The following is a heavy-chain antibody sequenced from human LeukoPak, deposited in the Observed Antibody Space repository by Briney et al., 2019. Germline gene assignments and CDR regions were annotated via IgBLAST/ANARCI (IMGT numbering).Heavy chain of an antibody. CDR2: IKSDGNT. D-gene: IGHD3-22*01. J-gene: IGHJ1*01. CDR1: EFALERYT. Sequence: GGSLRLSCEVSEFALERYTMSWVRQAPGKGLVWVSRIKSDGNTNYADSVKGRFTISRDNAKNTVSLQMNSLRAEDTGVYYCARAPSESGGYYPEYFRHWGQGTLVTVSS. V-gene: IGHV3-74*01. CDR3: ARAPSESGGYYPEYFRH.